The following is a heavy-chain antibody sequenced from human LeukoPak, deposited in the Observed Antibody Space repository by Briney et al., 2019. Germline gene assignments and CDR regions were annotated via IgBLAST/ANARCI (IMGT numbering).Heavy chain of an antibody. V-gene: IGHV1-18*01. CDR2: ISAYNGNT. CDR3: AREGYCSSTSCYTGAHYYYYYMDV. D-gene: IGHD2-2*02. Sequence: GASVKVSCKASGYTFTSYGISWVRQAPGQGLEWMGWISAYNGNTNYAQKLQGRVTMTTDTSTSTAYMELRSLRSDDTAVYYCAREGYCSSTSCYTGAHYYYYYMDVWGKGTTVTVSS. CDR1: GYTFTSYG. J-gene: IGHJ6*03.